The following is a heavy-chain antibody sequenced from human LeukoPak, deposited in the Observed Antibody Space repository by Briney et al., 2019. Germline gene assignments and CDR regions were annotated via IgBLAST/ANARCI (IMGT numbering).Heavy chain of an antibody. D-gene: IGHD4-17*01. CDR1: GGSISSYY. CDR3: ARAYGDYLVDY. J-gene: IGHJ4*02. V-gene: IGHV4-59*01. Sequence: SETLSLTCTVSGGSISSYYWSWIRQPPGKGLEWIGYIYYGGSTNHNPSLKSRVTISVDTSKNQFSLKLSSVTAADTAVYYCARAYGDYLVDYWGQGTLVTVSS. CDR2: IYYGGST.